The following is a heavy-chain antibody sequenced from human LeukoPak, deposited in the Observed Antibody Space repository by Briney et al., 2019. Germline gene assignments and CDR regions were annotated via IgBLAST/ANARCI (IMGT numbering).Heavy chain of an antibody. D-gene: IGHD1-14*01. Sequence: PEGSLRLSCAASGFTFDDYAMHWVRQAPGKGLEWVSGISWNSGSIGYADSVKGRFTISRDNAKNSLYLQMNSLRAEDTAVYYCARENLLHGMDVWGQGTTVTVSS. V-gene: IGHV3-9*01. J-gene: IGHJ6*02. CDR2: ISWNSGSI. CDR3: ARENLLHGMDV. CDR1: GFTFDDYA.